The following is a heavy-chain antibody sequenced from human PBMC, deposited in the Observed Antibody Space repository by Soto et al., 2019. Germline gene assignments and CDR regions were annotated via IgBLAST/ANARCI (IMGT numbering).Heavy chain of an antibody. D-gene: IGHD6-13*01. V-gene: IGHV1-18*01. J-gene: IGHJ5*02. CDR2: MSAYNGNT. CDR3: ARRDSRRVDWFDP. Sequence: VQLVQSGAEVKKPGASVQVSCKASGYTFTRYGISWVRQAPGQGLEWMGWMSAYNGNTNYAQKRQGRVTMTTDTSTSTADMELRSLRSDDTAVYYCARRDSRRVDWFDPWGQGTLVTVSS. CDR1: GYTFTRYG.